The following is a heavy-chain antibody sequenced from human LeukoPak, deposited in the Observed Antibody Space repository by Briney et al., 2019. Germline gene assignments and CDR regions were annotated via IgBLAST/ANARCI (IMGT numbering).Heavy chain of an antibody. D-gene: IGHD3-10*01. CDR2: ISSSGSTI. CDR3: ARDFYGSGSYQPPSYAFDI. CDR1: GFTFSSYE. Sequence: GGSLRLSCAASGFTFSSYEMNWVRQAPEKGLEWVSYISSSGSTIYYANSVKGRFTISRDNAKNSLYLQMNSLRAEDTAVYYCARDFYGSGSYQPPSYAFDIWGQGTMVTVSS. V-gene: IGHV3-48*03. J-gene: IGHJ3*02.